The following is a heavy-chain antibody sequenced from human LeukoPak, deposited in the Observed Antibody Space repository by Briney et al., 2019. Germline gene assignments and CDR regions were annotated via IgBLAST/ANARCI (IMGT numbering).Heavy chain of an antibody. Sequence: SLRLSCAASGFTFDDYAMHWVRQAPGKGLEWVSGISWNSGSIGYADSVKGRFTISRDNAKNSLYLQMNSLRAEDMALYYCAKDLTLRSGSHDAFDIWGQGTMVTVSS. CDR1: GFTFDDYA. J-gene: IGHJ3*02. V-gene: IGHV3-9*03. D-gene: IGHD1-26*01. CDR2: ISWNSGSI. CDR3: AKDLTLRSGSHDAFDI.